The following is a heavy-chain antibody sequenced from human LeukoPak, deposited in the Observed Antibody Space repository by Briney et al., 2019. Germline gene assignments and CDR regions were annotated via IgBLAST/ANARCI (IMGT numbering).Heavy chain of an antibody. D-gene: IGHD6-19*01. J-gene: IGHJ4*02. V-gene: IGHV3-11*04. CDR2: ISSTGHSI. CDR3: AAALAIAVGGTTPGDY. Sequence: GGSLRLSCASSGFTFSGYYMNWIRKAPGKELEWVSYISSTGHSIYYADSVKGRFTISRDDAKSSLSLQMNSLRAEDTAVYYCAAALAIAVGGTTPGDYWGQGTLVTVSS. CDR1: GFTFSGYY.